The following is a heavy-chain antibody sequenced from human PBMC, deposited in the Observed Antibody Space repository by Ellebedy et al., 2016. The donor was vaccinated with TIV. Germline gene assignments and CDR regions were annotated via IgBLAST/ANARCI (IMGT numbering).Heavy chain of an antibody. V-gene: IGHV1-46*01. CDR1: GYTFTNYY. CDR2: VHPSDGRT. J-gene: IGHJ4*02. D-gene: IGHD1-14*01. CDR3: ARDGGSFDY. Sequence: AASVKVSCKASGYTFTNYYIHWVRQPPGQGLEWVGMVHPSDGRTGYAQKFQGRVTMTRDTSTSTVYMDLSSLTSEDTAMYFCARDGGSFDYWGQGTLVTVSS.